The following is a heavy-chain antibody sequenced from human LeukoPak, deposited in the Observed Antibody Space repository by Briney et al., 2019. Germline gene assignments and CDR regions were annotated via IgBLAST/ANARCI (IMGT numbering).Heavy chain of an antibody. D-gene: IGHD2-15*01. J-gene: IGHJ6*03. CDR2: INPSGGST. Sequence: ASVKVSCKASGYTFTSYYMHWVRQAPGQGLEWMGIINPSGGSTSYAQKFQGRVTMTRDTSTSTVYMELSSLRSEDTAVYYCARAVSYCSGGSCYPYYYYYMDVWGKGTTVTVSS. V-gene: IGHV1-46*01. CDR3: ARAVSYCSGGSCYPYYYYYMDV. CDR1: GYTFTSYY.